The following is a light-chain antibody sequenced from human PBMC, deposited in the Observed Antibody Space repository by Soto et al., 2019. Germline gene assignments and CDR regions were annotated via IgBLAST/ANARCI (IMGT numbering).Light chain of an antibody. J-gene: IGLJ1*01. CDR1: SSDIGTYNL. Sequence: QSALTQPASVSGSPGQSITISCTGTSSDIGTYNLVSWYQQHPGKAPKLMIYEVNKRPSGVSDRFSGSKSGNTASLTISGLQAEDDTDYYCCSYAGSSTLDVFGTGTKLTVL. CDR2: EVN. CDR3: CSYAGSSTLDV. V-gene: IGLV2-23*02.